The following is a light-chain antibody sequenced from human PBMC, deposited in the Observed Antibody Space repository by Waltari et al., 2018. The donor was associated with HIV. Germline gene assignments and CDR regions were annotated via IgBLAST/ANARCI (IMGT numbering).Light chain of an antibody. Sequence: EILMTQSPVTLSVSPGDRASLSRRASQSISTNLAWYQHKPGHAPRLLIYGASTRATGVPARFSGSGSGTEFTLTISSLQSEDFAVYYCQQYSKWPPLTFGGGTKVEIK. J-gene: IGKJ4*01. CDR3: QQYSKWPPLT. CDR2: GAS. V-gene: IGKV3-15*01. CDR1: QSISTN.